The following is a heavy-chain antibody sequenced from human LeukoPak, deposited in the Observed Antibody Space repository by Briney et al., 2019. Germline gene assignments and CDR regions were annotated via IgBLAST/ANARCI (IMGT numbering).Heavy chain of an antibody. Sequence: ASVKVPCKASGYTFTSYGISWVRQAPGQGLEWMGWISAYNGNTNYAQKLQGRVTMTTDTSTSTAYMELRSLRSDDTAVYYCARGLGGTENYYYDSSGYYFEDYWGQRTLVTVSS. J-gene: IGHJ4*02. CDR2: ISAYNGNT. V-gene: IGHV1-18*01. CDR3: ARGLGGTENYYYDSSGYYFEDY. D-gene: IGHD3-22*01. CDR1: GYTFTSYG.